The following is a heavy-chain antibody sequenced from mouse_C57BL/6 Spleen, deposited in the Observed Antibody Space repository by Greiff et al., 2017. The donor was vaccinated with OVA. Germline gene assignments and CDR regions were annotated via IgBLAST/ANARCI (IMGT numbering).Heavy chain of an antibody. CDR3: ARKKGWVGYYGSSYEDAMDY. CDR1: GYSFTSYY. D-gene: IGHD1-1*01. CDR2: IYPGSGNT. V-gene: IGHV1-66*01. J-gene: IGHJ4*01. Sequence: QVQLQQSGPELVRPGASVKISCKASGYSFTSYYLHWVKQRPGQGLEWIGWIYPGSGNTKYNEKFKGKATLTADTSSSTAYMQLSSLTSEDSAVYYCARKKGWVGYYGSSYEDAMDYWGQGTSVTVSS.